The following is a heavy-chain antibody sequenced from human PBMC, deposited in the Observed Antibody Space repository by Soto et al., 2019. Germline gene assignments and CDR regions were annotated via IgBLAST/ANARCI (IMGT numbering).Heavy chain of an antibody. CDR1: RYTFSSYS. Sequence: PGGSLRPSCAASRYTFSSYSMNWVRKHQGAGLEWVSSTSSSSSYIYYAASVKGRFTISRDNAKNSLYLQMNSLRAEDTAVYYSARESDDRSSWYGVAYYYYGMDVWGQGTTVTVS. CDR3: ARESDDRSSWYGVAYYYYGMDV. J-gene: IGHJ6*02. D-gene: IGHD6-13*01. V-gene: IGHV3-21*01. CDR2: TSSSSSYI.